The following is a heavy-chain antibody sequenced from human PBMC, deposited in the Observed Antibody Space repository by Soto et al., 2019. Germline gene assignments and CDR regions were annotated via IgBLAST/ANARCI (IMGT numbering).Heavy chain of an antibody. D-gene: IGHD3-10*01. CDR1: GGSISSGDYY. V-gene: IGHV4-30-4*02. J-gene: IGHJ6*02. CDR3: AQFVSCWTPHLDGMDV. CDR2: IYCSGGT. Sequence: SETLSLTCTVSGGSISSGDYYWSWIRQPPGKGLEWLGYIYCSGGTRYNPSLKSRLTITEDTSKNQVVLTMTNMDPVDTATYYCAQFVSCWTPHLDGMDVWGQGTTVTVSS.